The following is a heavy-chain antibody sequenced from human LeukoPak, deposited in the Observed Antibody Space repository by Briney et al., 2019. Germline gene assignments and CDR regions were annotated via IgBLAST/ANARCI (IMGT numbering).Heavy chain of an antibody. D-gene: IGHD2-21*02. J-gene: IGHJ4*02. V-gene: IGHV4-59*08. CDR2: ISYTGNTH. Sequence: SETLSLTCSVSGASISDDSWTWIRQPPGKGLDWIGFISYTGNTHYYNPSLKSRVTMSIDTSMNQFSLNLRSVTAADTAVYYCARLGNCGNDCYAADYWGQGTLVTVSP. CDR1: GASISDDS. CDR3: ARLGNCGNDCYAADY.